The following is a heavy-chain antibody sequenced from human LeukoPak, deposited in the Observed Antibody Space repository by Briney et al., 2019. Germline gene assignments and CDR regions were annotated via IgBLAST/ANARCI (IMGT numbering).Heavy chain of an antibody. Sequence: GGSLRLSCAASGFTFSSYEMNWVRQAPGKGLEWVSYISSSGSTIYYADSVKGRFTISRDNAKNSLYLQMNSLRAEDTAVYYRARDDQQLVPFDYWGQGTLVTVSS. CDR2: ISSSGSTI. J-gene: IGHJ4*02. CDR3: ARDDQQLVPFDY. D-gene: IGHD6-13*01. CDR1: GFTFSSYE. V-gene: IGHV3-48*03.